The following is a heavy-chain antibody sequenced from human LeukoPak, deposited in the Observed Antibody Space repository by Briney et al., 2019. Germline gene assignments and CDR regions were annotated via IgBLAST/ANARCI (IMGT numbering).Heavy chain of an antibody. CDR1: GFTFSSYW. D-gene: IGHD5-18*01. J-gene: IGHJ4*02. CDR2: INSDGSST. V-gene: IGHV3-74*01. CDR3: ARGDTAMADHPV. Sequence: GGSLRLSCAASGFTFSSYWMHWVRQAPGKGLVWVSRINSDGSSTSYADSVKGRFTISRDNAKNTLYLQMNSLRAEDTAVYYCARGDTAMADHPVWGQGTLVTVSS.